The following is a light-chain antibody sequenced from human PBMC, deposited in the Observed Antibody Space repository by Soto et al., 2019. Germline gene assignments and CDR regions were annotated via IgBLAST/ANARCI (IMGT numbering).Light chain of an antibody. J-gene: IGKJ1*01. CDR1: QSISSY. V-gene: IGKV1-39*01. CDR2: AAS. Sequence: DIQMTQSPSSLSASVGDRVTITCRASQSISSYLNWYQQKPGKAPNLLICAASSLQSGVPSRFSGSGSGTDFTLTISSLQPEDFATYYCQQSYITPQTFGQGTKVEIK. CDR3: QQSYITPQT.